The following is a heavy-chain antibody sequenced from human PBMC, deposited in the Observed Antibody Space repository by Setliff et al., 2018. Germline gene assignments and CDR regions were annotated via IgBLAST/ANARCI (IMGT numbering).Heavy chain of an antibody. CDR1: GYTFTSYY. CDR2: INPSGGST. D-gene: IGHD3-3*01. CDR3: ARRGLGYDFWSGYYTMYYFDY. V-gene: IGHV1-46*01. J-gene: IGHJ4*02. Sequence: ASVKVSCKASGYTFTSYYMHWVRQAPGQGLEWMGIINPSGGSTSYAQKFQGRVTMTEDTSTDTAYMELSSLRSEDTAVYYCARRGLGYDFWSGYYTMYYFDYWGQGTLVTVSS.